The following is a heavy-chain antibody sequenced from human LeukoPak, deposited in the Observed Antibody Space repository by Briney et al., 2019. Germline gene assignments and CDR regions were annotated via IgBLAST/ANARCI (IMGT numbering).Heavy chain of an antibody. D-gene: IGHD6-19*01. Sequence: GGSLRLSCAASGFTFSSYATSWVRQAPGKGLEWVSSISSSSSYIYYADSVKGRFTISRDNAKNSLYLQMNSLRAEDTAVYYCARGGWYGFGAFDIWGQGTMVTVSS. J-gene: IGHJ3*02. CDR2: ISSSSSYI. V-gene: IGHV3-21*01. CDR1: GFTFSSYA. CDR3: ARGGWYGFGAFDI.